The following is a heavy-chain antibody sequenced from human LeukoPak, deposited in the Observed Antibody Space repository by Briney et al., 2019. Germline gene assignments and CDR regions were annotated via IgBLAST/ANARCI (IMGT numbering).Heavy chain of an antibody. CDR3: ARAGITKKASSYFDY. J-gene: IGHJ4*02. CDR2: ISSSSSYI. Sequence: GGSLRLSCAASGFTFGSYSMNWVRQAPGKGLEWVSSISSSSSYIYYADSVKGRFTISRDNAKNSLYLQMNSLRAEDTAVYYCARAGITKKASSYFDYWGQGTLVTVSS. D-gene: IGHD3-10*01. V-gene: IGHV3-21*01. CDR1: GFTFGSYS.